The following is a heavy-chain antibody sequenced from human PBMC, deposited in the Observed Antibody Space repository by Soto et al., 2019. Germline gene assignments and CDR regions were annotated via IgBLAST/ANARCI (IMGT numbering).Heavy chain of an antibody. D-gene: IGHD5-18*01. CDR2: IDWDDDK. Sequence: SGPTLVNPTQTLTLTCTFSGVSLSTSGMCVSWIRQPPGKALEWLARIDWDDDKYYSTSLKTRLTISKDTSKNQVVLTMTNMDPVDTATYYCARSTPQLNYYYGMDVWGQGTTVTVSS. V-gene: IGHV2-70*11. CDR1: GVSLSTSGMC. J-gene: IGHJ6*02. CDR3: ARSTPQLNYYYGMDV.